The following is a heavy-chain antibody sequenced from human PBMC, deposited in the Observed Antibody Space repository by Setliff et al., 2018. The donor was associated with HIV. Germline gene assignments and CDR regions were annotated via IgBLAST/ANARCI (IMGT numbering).Heavy chain of an antibody. Sequence: PSETLSLTCTVSGASISSSGYYWGWIRQPPGKGLEWIGTIYYSGSTYYNPSLSSRLTISVDTSKNQVSLRLSSVTAADTGVYYCARHRDPPGSSWIYYYYYMDLWGEGTTVTVSS. CDR1: GASISSSGYY. V-gene: IGHV4-39*01. D-gene: IGHD6-13*01. CDR3: ARHRDPPGSSWIYYYYYMDL. J-gene: IGHJ6*03. CDR2: IYYSGST.